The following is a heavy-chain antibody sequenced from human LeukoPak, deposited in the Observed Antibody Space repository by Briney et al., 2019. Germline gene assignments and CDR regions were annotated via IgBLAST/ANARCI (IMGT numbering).Heavy chain of an antibody. CDR3: ARDVEAYCGGDCYSDY. V-gene: IGHV3-7*01. D-gene: IGHD2-21*02. Sequence: GGSLRLSCAASGFTFSSCWMSWVRQAPGKGLEWVANIKQDGSEKYYVDSVKGRFTISRDNAKNSLYLQMNSLRAEDTAVYYCARDVEAYCGGDCYSDYWGQGTLVTVSS. J-gene: IGHJ4*02. CDR1: GFTFSSCW. CDR2: IKQDGSEK.